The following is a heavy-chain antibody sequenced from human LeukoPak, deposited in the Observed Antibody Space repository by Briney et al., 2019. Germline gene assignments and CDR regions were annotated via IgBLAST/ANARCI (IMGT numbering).Heavy chain of an antibody. CDR1: GFTFSSYS. CDR3: AGRSDYGERGY. D-gene: IGHD4-17*01. J-gene: IGHJ4*02. V-gene: IGHV3-21*01. Sequence: GGSLRLSCAASGFTFSSYSMNWVRQAPGKGLEWVSSISSSSSYIYYADSVKGRFTISRDNAKNSPYLQMNSLRAEDTAVYYCAGRSDYGERGYWGQGTLVTVPS. CDR2: ISSSSSYI.